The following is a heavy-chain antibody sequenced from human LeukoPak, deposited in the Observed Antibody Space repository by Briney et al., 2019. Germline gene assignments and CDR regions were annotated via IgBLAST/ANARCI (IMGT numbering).Heavy chain of an antibody. V-gene: IGHV4-61*01. CDR2: IYYSGST. D-gene: IGHD3-10*01. Sequence: SETVSLTCTVSGGSVSSGSYYWSWIRQPPGKELEWIGYIYYSGSTNYNPSLRSRLTISVDTSKNQFSLKLSSVTAADTAVYYCARGYYGSGSFFDYWGQRTVVSVSS. CDR1: GGSVSSGSYY. CDR3: ARGYYGSGSFFDY. J-gene: IGHJ4*02.